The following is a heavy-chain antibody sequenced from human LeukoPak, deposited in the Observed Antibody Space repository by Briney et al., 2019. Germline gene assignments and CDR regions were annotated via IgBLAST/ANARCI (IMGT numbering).Heavy chain of an antibody. D-gene: IGHD3-22*01. J-gene: IGHJ4*02. CDR3: ARGVRVYYDSSGYPFDY. Sequence: SVKVSCKASGGTSSNYAINWVRQAPGQGLEWMGGIIPIFGRADYAQKFQGRVTITADESTSTGYMELSSLRSEDTAVYYCARGVRVYYDSSGYPFDYWGQGTLVTVSS. V-gene: IGHV1-69*13. CDR1: GGTSSNYA. CDR2: IIPIFGRA.